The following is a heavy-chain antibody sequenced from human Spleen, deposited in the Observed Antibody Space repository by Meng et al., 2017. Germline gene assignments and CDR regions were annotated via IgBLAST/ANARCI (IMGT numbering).Heavy chain of an antibody. D-gene: IGHD3-22*01. V-gene: IGHV4-39*01. Sequence: QLQLQESGPGLVKPSEPLPRPCSASGGSSTSRNYFWGWFRQPPGQGLDWIGNIFYSGTTYYSTSLKSRVTISVDTSKNQLSLKLSSVTAADTAVYYCARVTQDYDLPRWFDYWGQGTLVTVSS. J-gene: IGHJ4*02. CDR1: GGSSTSRNYF. CDR3: ARVTQDYDLPRWFDY. CDR2: IFYSGTT.